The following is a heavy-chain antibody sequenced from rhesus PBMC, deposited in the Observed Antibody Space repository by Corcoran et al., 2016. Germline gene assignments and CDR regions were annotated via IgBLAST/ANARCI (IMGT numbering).Heavy chain of an antibody. CDR3: AGLLGGYCIGGVCAGYYLDY. CDR1: GFSISTTGPG. D-gene: IGHD2-39*02. V-gene: IGHV2-95*01. Sequence: QVTLKESGPALVNPTQTLTLPCTFSGFSISTTGPGVGWIRPPPGKALDWLARISWNDSKYKTKPLKARLTLSRTTSKTQVVLTRPNRDPVDTATFYGAGLLGGYCIGGVCAGYYLDYWGQGSLCPFSS. CDR2: ISWNDSK. J-gene: IGHJ4*01.